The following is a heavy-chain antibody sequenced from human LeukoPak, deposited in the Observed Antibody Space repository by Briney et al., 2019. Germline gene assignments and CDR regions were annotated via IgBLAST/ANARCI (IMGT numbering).Heavy chain of an antibody. CDR3: AGNPPETGTSAYWFDP. D-gene: IGHD1-1*01. CDR2: ISSSSSYI. CDR1: GFTFSSYS. J-gene: IGHJ5*02. V-gene: IGHV3-21*01. Sequence: PGGSLRLSCAASGFTFSSYSMNWVRQAPGKGLEWVSSISSSSSYIYYADSVKGRFTISRDNAKNSLYLQMNSLKAEDTAVYYCAGNPPETGTSAYWFDPWGQGTLVTVSS.